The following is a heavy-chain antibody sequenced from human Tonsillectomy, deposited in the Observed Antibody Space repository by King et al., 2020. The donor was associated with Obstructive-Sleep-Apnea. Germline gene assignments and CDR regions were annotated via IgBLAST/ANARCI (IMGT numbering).Heavy chain of an antibody. D-gene: IGHD2-15*01. CDR2: TSFDGSNK. J-gene: IGHJ6*02. Sequence: HVQLVESGGGGVQPGRSLRLSCAASGFAFSSYAMHWVRQAPGKGLEWVAVTSFDGSNKFYADSVKGRFTISRDNSNNTLFLQMNSLRVEDTAVYYCANSFSIYYYYGMGVWGQGTTVTVSS. CDR1: GFAFSSYA. V-gene: IGHV3-30*04. CDR3: ANSFSIYYYYGMGV.